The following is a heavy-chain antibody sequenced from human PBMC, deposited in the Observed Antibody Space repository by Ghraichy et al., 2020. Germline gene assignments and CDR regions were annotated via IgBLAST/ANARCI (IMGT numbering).Heavy chain of an antibody. V-gene: IGHV3-30*04. Sequence: GGSLRLSCVASGFNFSRYAMHWVRQAPGKGLEWVALISYDGSNKYYADSVKGRFTISRDNSENTMYLEMNSLRTEDTAVYYCARDRLATTGAGGKGYFDLWGRGTLVTVSS. J-gene: IGHJ2*01. CDR1: GFNFSRYA. CDR3: ARDRLATTGAGGKGYFDL. D-gene: IGHD6-13*01. CDR2: ISYDGSNK.